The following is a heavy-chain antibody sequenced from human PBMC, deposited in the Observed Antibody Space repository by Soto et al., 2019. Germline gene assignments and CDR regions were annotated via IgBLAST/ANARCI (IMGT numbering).Heavy chain of an antibody. CDR1: GFSLSTSGLG. CDR3: AHRPSGWYLFDY. Sequence: SGPTLVNPTQTLTLTCTFSGFSLSTSGLGVGWIRQPPGKALEWHALIYWNDDKRYSPSLKARLTITKDTSKNQVVLTMTNMDPVDTATYYCAHRPSGWYLFDYWGQGTLVTVS. CDR2: IYWNDDK. D-gene: IGHD6-19*01. J-gene: IGHJ4*02. V-gene: IGHV2-5*01.